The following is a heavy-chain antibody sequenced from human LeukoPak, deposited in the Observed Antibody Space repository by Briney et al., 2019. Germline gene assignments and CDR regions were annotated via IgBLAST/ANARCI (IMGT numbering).Heavy chain of an antibody. CDR1: GGSFSGYY. CDR3: AKSPVVPAAIGYDDDGIDV. CDR2: INHSGST. V-gene: IGHV4-34*01. J-gene: IGHJ6*04. Sequence: PSETLSLTCAVYGGSFSGYYWSWISQPPGKGLEWIGEINHSGSTNYNPSLRSRVTISVDTSKNQFSLKLNSVTAAHTAVYNCAKSPVVPAAIGYDDDGIDVWGKGTTVTVSS. D-gene: IGHD2-2*02.